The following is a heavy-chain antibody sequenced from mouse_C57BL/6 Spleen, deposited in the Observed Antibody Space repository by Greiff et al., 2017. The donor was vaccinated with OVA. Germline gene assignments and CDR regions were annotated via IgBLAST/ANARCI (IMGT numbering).Heavy chain of an antibody. Sequence: QVQLKQSGPELVKPGASVKLSCKASGYTFTSYDINWVKQRPGQGLEWIGWIYPRDGSTKYNEKFKGKATLTVDTSSSTAYMELHSLTSEDSAVYFWARRANWAPFDYWGQGTTLTVSS. CDR3: ARRANWAPFDY. CDR1: GYTFTSYD. J-gene: IGHJ2*01. D-gene: IGHD4-1*01. V-gene: IGHV1-85*01. CDR2: IYPRDGST.